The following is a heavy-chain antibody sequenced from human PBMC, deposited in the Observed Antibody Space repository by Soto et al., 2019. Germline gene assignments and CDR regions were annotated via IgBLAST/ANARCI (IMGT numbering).Heavy chain of an antibody. V-gene: IGHV1-58*01. D-gene: IGHD3-3*01. CDR2: IVVGSGNT. CDR3: AAGPGEFLMSLGYYGMDV. Sequence: SVKVSCKASGFTFTSSAVQWVRQARGQRLEWIGWIVVGSGNTNYAQKFQERVTITRDMSTSTAYMELSSLRSEDTAVYYCAAGPGEFLMSLGYYGMDVWGQGTTVTV. J-gene: IGHJ6*02. CDR1: GFTFTSSA.